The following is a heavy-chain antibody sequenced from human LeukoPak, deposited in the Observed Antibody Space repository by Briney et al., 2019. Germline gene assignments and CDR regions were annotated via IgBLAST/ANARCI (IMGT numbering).Heavy chain of an antibody. V-gene: IGHV3-23*01. D-gene: IGHD6-19*01. CDR2: ISGSGGST. CDR1: GFTFSSYA. J-gene: IGHJ4*02. Sequence: GGSLRLSCAASGFTFSSYAMNWVRQAPGKGLEWVSAISGSGGSTYYADSVKGRFTISRDNSKNTLYLQMNSLRAEDTAVYYCAKDLTVAGTGNYWGQGTLVTVPS. CDR3: AKDLTVAGTGNY.